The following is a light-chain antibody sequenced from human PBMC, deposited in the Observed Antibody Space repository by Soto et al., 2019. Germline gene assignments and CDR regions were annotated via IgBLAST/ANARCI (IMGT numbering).Light chain of an antibody. J-gene: IGKJ5*01. V-gene: IGKV3-20*01. CDR3: KQYGSSQIT. Sequence: VLTQSSGTLSLAPGQRPTLSGRASQSVSSSYLAWYQQKPGQAPRLLIYGESSRATGIKDRFSGSGSGTDFTLTIRRMEPEDFAVYYCKQYGSSQITFGPGTRVEIK. CDR2: GES. CDR1: QSVSSSY.